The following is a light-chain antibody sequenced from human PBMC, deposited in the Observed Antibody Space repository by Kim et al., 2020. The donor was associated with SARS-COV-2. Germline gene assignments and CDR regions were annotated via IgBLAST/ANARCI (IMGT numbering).Light chain of an antibody. CDR3: QAWDSSTVV. V-gene: IGLV3-1*01. CDR1: KLGDKD. J-gene: IGLJ2*01. CDR2: QDS. Sequence: SVTPGQTASITCSGDKLGDKDASWYQQTPGQSPVLVIYQDSKRPSGIPERFSGSNSGNTATLTISGTQAMDEADYYCQAWDSSTVVFGGGTQLTVL.